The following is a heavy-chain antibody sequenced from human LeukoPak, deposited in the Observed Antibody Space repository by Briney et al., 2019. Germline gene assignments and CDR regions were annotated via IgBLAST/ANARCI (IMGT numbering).Heavy chain of an antibody. D-gene: IGHD1-26*01. J-gene: IGHJ4*02. CDR3: ARRRLSGLGASSHFYY. V-gene: IGHV3-21*04. Sequence: PGGSLRLSCAASGFTFSSYCMNWVRQAPGKGLEWVSSISSSSGYIYYADSVKGRFTISRDNAKNSMYLQMNSLRAEDTAVYYCARRRLSGLGASSHFYYWGQGTLVTVSS. CDR2: ISSSSGYI. CDR1: GFTFSSYC.